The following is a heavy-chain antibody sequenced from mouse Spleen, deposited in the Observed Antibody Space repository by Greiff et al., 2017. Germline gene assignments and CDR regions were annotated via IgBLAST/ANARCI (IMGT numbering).Heavy chain of an antibody. CDR1: GYTFTSYW. CDR2: INPICGYT. CDR3: ARRVDPVYFDY. Sequence: QVQLQQSGAELAKPGASVKLSCKASGYTFTSYWMHWVNQRPGQGLEWLGYINPICGYTKYNHTFKDKATLTADKSSSTAYMQLSSLTYEDSAVYYCARRVDPVYFDYWGQGTTLTGSS. J-gene: IGHJ2*01. V-gene: IGHV1-7*01. D-gene: IGHD1-1*01.